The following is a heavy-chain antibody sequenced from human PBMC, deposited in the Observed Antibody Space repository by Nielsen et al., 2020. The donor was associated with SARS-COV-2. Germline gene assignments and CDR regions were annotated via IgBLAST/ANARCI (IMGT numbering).Heavy chain of an antibody. CDR3: AKLSGGNSLSGMDV. Sequence: GGSLRLSCAASGFTFNNFAMSWVRQPPEKGLEWVSGISGSGDYTYYGDSVKGRFTISRGNSKNTLYLQMNILRAEDTAVYYCAKLSGGNSLSGMDVWGQGTTVTVSS. CDR2: ISGSGDYT. V-gene: IGHV3-23*01. D-gene: IGHD4-23*01. CDR1: GFTFNNFA. J-gene: IGHJ6*02.